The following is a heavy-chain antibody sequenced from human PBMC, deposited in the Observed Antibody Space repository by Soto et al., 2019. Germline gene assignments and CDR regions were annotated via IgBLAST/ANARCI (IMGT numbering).Heavy chain of an antibody. CDR2: IMPLFGTP. J-gene: IGHJ4*02. Sequence: QVQLVQSGAEVKKPGSSVKVSCEVSGGTFTNDAISWVRQAPGQGPEWMGGIMPLFGTPNYAQSFRYRLTITADESSSTVYMELRSLAPEDTAIYFCAKARGESPMVQEDFFDYWGQGTLVSVAS. CDR1: GGTFTNDA. D-gene: IGHD1-1*01. V-gene: IGHV1-69*01. CDR3: AKARGESPMVQEDFFDY.